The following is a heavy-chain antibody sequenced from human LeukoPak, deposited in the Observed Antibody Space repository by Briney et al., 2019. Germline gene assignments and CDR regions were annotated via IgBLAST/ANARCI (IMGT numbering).Heavy chain of an antibody. D-gene: IGHD1-26*01. J-gene: IGHJ4*02. CDR2: ISSNGGTT. CDR1: GFTFNSYA. Sequence: PGGSLRLSCAASGFTFNSYAMYWVRQAPGKGLEFLSAISSNGGTTYYANSVKGRFTISRDNSKNTLYLLMNSLRAEDTAVYYCARGYLIDYWGQGTLVTASS. CDR3: ARGYLIDY. V-gene: IGHV3-64*01.